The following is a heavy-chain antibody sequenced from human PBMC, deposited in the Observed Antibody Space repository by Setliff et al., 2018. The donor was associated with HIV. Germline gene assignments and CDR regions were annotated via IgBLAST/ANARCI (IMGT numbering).Heavy chain of an antibody. J-gene: IGHJ4*02. CDR2: IIPMFEIA. D-gene: IGHD5-18*01. Sequence: SVKVSCKASEGTFSSYAVSWVRQAPGQGLEWMGGIIPMFEIANYAQRFQGRVTITAEESTSIVSLEMSSLRSEDTAVYFCARDSPRGYNYDFFDTWGQGTLVTVSS. CDR1: EGTFSSYA. V-gene: IGHV1-69*13. CDR3: ARDSPRGYNYDFFDT.